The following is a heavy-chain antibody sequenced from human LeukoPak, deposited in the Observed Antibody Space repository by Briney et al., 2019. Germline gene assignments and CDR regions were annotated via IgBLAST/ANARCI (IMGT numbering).Heavy chain of an antibody. J-gene: IGHJ4*02. CDR3: AKPSGSYQGFDY. CDR1: GFTLSSYA. CDR2: ISGSGDST. V-gene: IGHV3-23*01. Sequence: GGSLRLSCAASGFTLSSYAMSWVRQAPGKGLEWVSSISGSGDSTDYADSVRGRFTISRDNSKNTLYLQMNSLRAEDTAVYYCAKPSGSYQGFDYWGQGTLVTVSS. D-gene: IGHD1-26*01.